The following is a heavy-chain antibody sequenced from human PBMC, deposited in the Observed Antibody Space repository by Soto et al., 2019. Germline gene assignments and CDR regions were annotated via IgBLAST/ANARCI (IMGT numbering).Heavy chain of an antibody. J-gene: IGHJ4*02. CDR3: AKFLQSNGYYYGNTFDY. Sequence: GGSRRLSCAASGGTFNSYAMSGGRQAPGKGLEWVSAISGSGGSTYYADSVKGRFTISRDNSKNTLYLQMNSLRAEDTAVYYCAKFLQSNGYYYGNTFDYWGQGTLVTVSS. D-gene: IGHD3-22*01. CDR2: ISGSGGST. V-gene: IGHV3-23*01. CDR1: GGTFNSYA.